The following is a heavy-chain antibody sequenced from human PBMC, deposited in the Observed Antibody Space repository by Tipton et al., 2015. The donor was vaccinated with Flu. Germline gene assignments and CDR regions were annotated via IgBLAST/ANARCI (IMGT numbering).Heavy chain of an antibody. CDR1: GYRFNSYA. D-gene: IGHD3-3*01. CDR2: ISPYNDDI. CDR3: ARVGAVFGEVTARRRGDLDY. Sequence: LVQSGAEVKKPGASVKVSCKASGYRFNSYAISWMRQAPGQGLEWMGWISPYNDDIKFAQNLQGRITMTTDTSTSTAHMELRGLRSDDTAVYYCARVGAVFGEVTARRRGDLDYWGQGTLVSVSS. V-gene: IGHV1-18*01. J-gene: IGHJ4*02.